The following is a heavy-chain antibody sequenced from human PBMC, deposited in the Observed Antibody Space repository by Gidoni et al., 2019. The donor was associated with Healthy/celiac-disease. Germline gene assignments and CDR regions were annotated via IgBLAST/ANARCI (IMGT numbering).Heavy chain of an antibody. D-gene: IGHD6-25*01. CDR3: TTDRLALDDAFDI. CDR1: GLTFRNAW. CDR2: IKSKTDGGTT. Sequence: EVQLVESGGGLVKPGGSLRLSCAASGLTFRNAWMSWVRQAPGKGLEWVGRIKSKTDGGTTDYAAPVKGRFTISRDDSKNTLYLQMNSLKTEDTAVYYCTTDRLALDDAFDIWGQGTMVTVSS. V-gene: IGHV3-15*01. J-gene: IGHJ3*02.